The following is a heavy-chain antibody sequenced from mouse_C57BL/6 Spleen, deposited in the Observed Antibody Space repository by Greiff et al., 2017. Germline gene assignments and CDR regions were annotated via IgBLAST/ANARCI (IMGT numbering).Heavy chain of an antibody. CDR3: ARRDYGSSGEFDY. D-gene: IGHD1-1*01. CDR2: IYPRSGNT. V-gene: IGHV1-81*01. CDR1: GYTFTSYG. J-gene: IGHJ2*01. Sequence: VQLKESGAELARPGASVKLSCKASGYTFTSYGISWVKQRTGQGLEWIGEIYPRSGNTYYNEKFKGKATLTADKSSSTAYMELRSLTSEDSAVYFCARRDYGSSGEFDYWGQGTTLTVSS.